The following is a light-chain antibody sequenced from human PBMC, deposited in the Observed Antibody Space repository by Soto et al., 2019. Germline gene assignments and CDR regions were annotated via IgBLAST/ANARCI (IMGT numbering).Light chain of an antibody. CDR3: QQYDNWPPVT. Sequence: EIVMTQSPATLYVSPGESATLSCRASQSVNTNVAWYRQDPGQAPRLLIYGASTKAAGTPARFTGSGSGPDFTLTISSLQSEDFAIYYCQQYDNWPPVTFGQGTRLEIK. V-gene: IGKV3D-15*01. CDR1: QSVNTN. J-gene: IGKJ5*01. CDR2: GAS.